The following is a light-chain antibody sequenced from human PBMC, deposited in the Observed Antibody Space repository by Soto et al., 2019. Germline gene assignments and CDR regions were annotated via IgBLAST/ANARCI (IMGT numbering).Light chain of an antibody. Sequence: ILMTQSPATLSVSPGERATLSCRASQSVSNNLAWYQQKPGQAPRLLIYDASTRATGIPARFSGGGSGTEFTLTISGLQSEDFAVYYCQQYNNWPPRTFGQGTKVETK. CDR1: QSVSNN. CDR3: QQYNNWPPRT. V-gene: IGKV3-15*01. CDR2: DAS. J-gene: IGKJ1*01.